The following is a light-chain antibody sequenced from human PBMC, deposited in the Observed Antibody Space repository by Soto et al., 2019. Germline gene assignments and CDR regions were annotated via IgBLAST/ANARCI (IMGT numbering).Light chain of an antibody. CDR2: GAS. Sequence: DIVMTQSPDSLAVSLGERATINCRTSQTTSGKYLAWYQQRPGLAPRPLVYGASRRATGIPDRFRGSGSGTEFTLTISGLEPEDFAVYFCQHYGSSPPVTFGQGTRLEIK. J-gene: IGKJ5*01. CDR3: QHYGSSPPVT. CDR1: QTTSGKY. V-gene: IGKV3-20*01.